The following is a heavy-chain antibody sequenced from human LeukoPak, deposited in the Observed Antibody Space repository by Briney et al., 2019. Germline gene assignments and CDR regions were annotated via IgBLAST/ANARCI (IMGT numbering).Heavy chain of an antibody. Sequence: GGSLRLSCTASGFTFGDYAMSWFRQAPGKGLEWVGFIRSKAYGGTTEYAASVKGRFTISRDDSKIIAYLQMNSLNTEDTAVYYCTRSQFGTMVRGGRFDYWGQGTLVTVSS. J-gene: IGHJ4*02. CDR2: IRSKAYGGTT. CDR3: TRSQFGTMVRGGRFDY. D-gene: IGHD3-10*01. V-gene: IGHV3-49*03. CDR1: GFTFGDYA.